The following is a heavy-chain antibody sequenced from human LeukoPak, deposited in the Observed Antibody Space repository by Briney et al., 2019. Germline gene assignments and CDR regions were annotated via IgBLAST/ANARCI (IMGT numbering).Heavy chain of an antibody. V-gene: IGHV3-74*01. CDR2: IDRDGSRI. J-gene: IGHJ4*02. CDR1: GFTFSSYW. Sequence: GGSLRLSCAVSGFTFSSYWMHWVRQAPGKGLVWVSRIDRDGSRINYADSVKGRFTISRDNGKNTLFLQMNSLRAEDAAVYYCARNENSGWGYFDYWGQGTLVTVSS. D-gene: IGHD5-12*01. CDR3: ARNENSGWGYFDY.